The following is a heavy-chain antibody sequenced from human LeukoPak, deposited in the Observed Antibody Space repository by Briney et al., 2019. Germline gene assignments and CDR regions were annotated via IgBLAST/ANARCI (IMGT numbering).Heavy chain of an antibody. D-gene: IGHD6-19*01. Sequence: ASVKVSCKASGYTFTGYYMHWVRQAPGQGPEWMGWINPNNGAAKYAQKFQGRVTMTRDTSISTAYMEVSRLTSDDTAMYYCARRPGPSGWNSDYWGQGTLVTVSS. CDR3: ARRPGPSGWNSDY. CDR2: INPNNGAA. V-gene: IGHV1-2*02. CDR1: GYTFTGYY. J-gene: IGHJ4*02.